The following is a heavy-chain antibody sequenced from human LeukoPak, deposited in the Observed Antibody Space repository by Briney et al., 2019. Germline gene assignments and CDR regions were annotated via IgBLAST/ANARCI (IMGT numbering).Heavy chain of an antibody. CDR1: GFSFSSLA. CDR3: VKDLGSDCMGVLSRYLSY. D-gene: IGHD2/OR15-2a*01. CDR2: ICRNGGST. Sequence: GGSLRLSCSASGFSFSSLAMHWVRQAPGKGLEYVAAICRNGGSTYYADSVKGRFTISRDNSKSTLYLQMNSLRAEDTAVSLCVKDLGSDCMGVLSRYLSYWGQGTLVTVSS. V-gene: IGHV3-64D*09. J-gene: IGHJ4*02.